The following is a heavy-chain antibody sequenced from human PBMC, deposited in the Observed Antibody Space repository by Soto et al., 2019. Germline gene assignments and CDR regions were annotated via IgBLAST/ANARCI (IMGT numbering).Heavy chain of an antibody. CDR2: IYHSGST. Sequence: SETLSLTCAVSGGPISSGGYSWSWLRQPPGKCLEWIGYIYHSGSTYYNPSLKSRVTISVDTSKNQFSLKLSSVTAADTAVYYCARVTMITFGGVIVSFYNWFDPWGQGTLVTVSS. J-gene: IGHJ5*02. V-gene: IGHV4-30-2*05. D-gene: IGHD3-16*02. CDR3: ARVTMITFGGVIVSFYNWFDP. CDR1: GGPISSGGYS.